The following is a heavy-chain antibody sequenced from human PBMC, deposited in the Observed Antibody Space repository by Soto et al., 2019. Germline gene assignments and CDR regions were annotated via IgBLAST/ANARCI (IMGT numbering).Heavy chain of an antibody. CDR3: ARAYDSNKYWFDP. J-gene: IGHJ5*02. V-gene: IGHV1-69*13. CDR1: GGSFSSYI. CDR2: IIPIFGAA. D-gene: IGHD2-8*01. Sequence: ASVKVSCKASGGSFSSYIINWVRQAPGQGLEWMGGIIPIFGAANYAQEFQDRVTIIADESTDTAYMELRSLRSEDTALYYCARAYDSNKYWFDPWG.